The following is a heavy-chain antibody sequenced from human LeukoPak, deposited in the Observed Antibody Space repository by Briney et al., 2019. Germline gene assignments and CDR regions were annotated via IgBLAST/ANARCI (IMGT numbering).Heavy chain of an antibody. V-gene: IGHV4-59*01. CDR2: IYSSGST. CDR3: ARGGRAYCSGDSCYSTLHYYYYMDV. D-gene: IGHD2-15*01. Sequence: SQTLSLTCTVSGGFINSYYWSWLRQPPGKGLEWIGYIYSSGSTNYNPSLESRVTISVDTSKNQFSLQLGSVTAADTAVYYCARGGRAYCSGDSCYSTLHYYYYMDVWGKGTAVTVSS. CDR1: GGFINSYY. J-gene: IGHJ6*03.